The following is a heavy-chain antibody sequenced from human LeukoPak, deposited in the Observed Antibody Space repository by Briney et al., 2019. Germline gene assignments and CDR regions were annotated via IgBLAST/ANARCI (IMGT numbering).Heavy chain of an antibody. J-gene: IGHJ5*02. V-gene: IGHV4-59*12. CDR2: IYYSGST. Sequence: SETLSLTCTVSGGSISSYYWSWIRQPPGKGLEWIGYIYYSGSTNYNPSLKSRVTISVDRSKNQFSLKLSSVTAADTAVYYCAREGCSSTSCYGGFDPWGQGTLVTVSS. CDR3: AREGCSSTSCYGGFDP. D-gene: IGHD2-2*01. CDR1: GGSISSYY.